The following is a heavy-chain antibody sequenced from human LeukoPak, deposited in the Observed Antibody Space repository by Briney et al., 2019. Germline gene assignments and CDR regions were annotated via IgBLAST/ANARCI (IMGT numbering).Heavy chain of an antibody. CDR3: ARGHSGYDHFDY. J-gene: IGHJ4*02. CDR1: GGSISSYY. CDR2: IYYSGST. V-gene: IGHV4-59*08. Sequence: SETLSLTCTVSGGSISSYYWSWIRQPPGKGLEWIGYIYYSGSTYYNPSLKSRVTISVDTSKNQFSLKLSSVTAADTAVYYCARGHSGYDHFDYWGQGTLVTVSS. D-gene: IGHD5-12*01.